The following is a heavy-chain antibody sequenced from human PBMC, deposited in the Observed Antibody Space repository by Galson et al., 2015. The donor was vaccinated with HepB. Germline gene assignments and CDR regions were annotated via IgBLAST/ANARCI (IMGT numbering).Heavy chain of an antibody. CDR2: IIYLLSAT. J-gene: IGHJ3*02. CDR1: GVTFSSYA. V-gene: IGHV1-69*13. D-gene: IGHD2-15*01. Sequence: SVKLSCKASGVTFSSYAMSWVRQAPGQGLEWMGGIIYLLSATNYAQTLQGRVTITADDSTSTVYMEMNSLRSEDTAVYYCASDVSDIVVVLATDAFGPFDIWGQGTMVTVSS. CDR3: ASDVSDIVVVLATDAFGPFDI.